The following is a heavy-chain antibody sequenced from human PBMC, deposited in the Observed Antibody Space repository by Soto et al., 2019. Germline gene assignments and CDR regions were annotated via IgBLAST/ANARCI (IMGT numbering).Heavy chain of an antibody. V-gene: IGHV4-30-2*01. CDR3: ARGGDYGDKFDY. J-gene: IGHJ4*02. CDR2: IYHSGST. Sequence: SETLSLTCAVSGGSISSGGYSWSWIRQPPGKGLEWIGYIYHSGSTYYNPSLKSRVTISVDRSKNQFSLKLSSVTAADTAVYYCARGGDYGDKFDYWGQGTLVTVSS. CDR1: GGSISSGGYS. D-gene: IGHD4-17*01.